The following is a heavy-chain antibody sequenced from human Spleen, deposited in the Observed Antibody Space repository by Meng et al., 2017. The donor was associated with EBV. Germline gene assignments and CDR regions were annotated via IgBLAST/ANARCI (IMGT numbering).Heavy chain of an antibody. CDR1: GFSLSDFY. Sequence: QVQLVESGGCLVKPGGSLRLSCAASGFSLSDFYMTCIRQPPGKGLEWVSYISGSGSDISYRDSVKGRFTVSRDNAKNSLYLQMSSLRAEDTAVYYCARTARTPDSWGQGTLVTVSS. D-gene: IGHD6-6*01. V-gene: IGHV3-11*01. J-gene: IGHJ4*02. CDR3: ARTARTPDS. CDR2: ISGSGSDI.